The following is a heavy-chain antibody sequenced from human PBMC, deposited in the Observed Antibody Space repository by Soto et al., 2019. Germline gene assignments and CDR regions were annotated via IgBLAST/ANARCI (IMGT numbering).Heavy chain of an antibody. J-gene: IGHJ4*02. Sequence: SETLSLTCTVSGGSISNYYWSWIRQPPGMGLEWIGYIYYSGTTNYNPSLKSRVTISVDNSKNTLDLQMGSLRAEDMAVYYCARGGRGYEFDYWGQGTLVTVSS. D-gene: IGHD5-12*01. V-gene: IGHV4-59*01. CDR3: ARGGRGYEFDY. CDR2: IYYSGTT. CDR1: GGSISNYY.